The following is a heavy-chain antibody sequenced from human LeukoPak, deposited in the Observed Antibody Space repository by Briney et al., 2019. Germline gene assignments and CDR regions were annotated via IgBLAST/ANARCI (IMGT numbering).Heavy chain of an antibody. CDR1: GFTFSDYY. D-gene: IGHD6-13*01. CDR2: ISSSGSTI. V-gene: IGHV3-11*04. J-gene: IGHJ4*02. Sequence: SGGSLRLSCAASGFTFSDYYTSWIRQAPGKGLEWVSFISSSGSTIYYADSVKGRFTISRDNAKNSLYLQMNSLRAEDTAVYYCARDEGSSWSPYFDYWGQGTLVTVSS. CDR3: ARDEGSSWSPYFDY.